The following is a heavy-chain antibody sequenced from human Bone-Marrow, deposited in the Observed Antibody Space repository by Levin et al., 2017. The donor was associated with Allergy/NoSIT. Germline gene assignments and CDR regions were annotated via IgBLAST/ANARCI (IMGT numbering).Heavy chain of an antibody. CDR2: IYYSGST. CDR3: ASCMYYYDSSGYFHFDY. D-gene: IGHD3-22*01. V-gene: IGHV4-39*01. Sequence: SETLSLTCTVSGGSISSSSYYWGWIRQPPGKGLEWIGSIYYSGSTYYNPSLKSRVTISVDTSKNQFSLKLSSVTAADTAVYYCASCMYYYDSSGYFHFDYWGQGTLVTVSS. CDR1: GGSISSSSYY. J-gene: IGHJ4*02.